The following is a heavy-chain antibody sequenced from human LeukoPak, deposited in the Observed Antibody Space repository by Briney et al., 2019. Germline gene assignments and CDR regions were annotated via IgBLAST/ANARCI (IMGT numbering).Heavy chain of an antibody. CDR3: ARDGVLMGSGYSPPFDY. J-gene: IGHJ4*02. CDR2: INHSGST. D-gene: IGHD3-22*01. V-gene: IGHV4-39*07. CDR1: GGSISSSSYY. Sequence: SETLSLTCTVSGGSISSSSYYWGWIRQPPGKGLEWIGEINHSGSTNYNPSLKSRVTISVDTSKNQFSLKLSSVTAADTAVYYCARDGVLMGSGYSPPFDYWGQGTLVTVSS.